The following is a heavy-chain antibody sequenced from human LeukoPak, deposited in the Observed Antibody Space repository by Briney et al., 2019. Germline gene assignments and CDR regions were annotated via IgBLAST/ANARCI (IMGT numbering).Heavy chain of an antibody. V-gene: IGHV4-34*01. J-gene: IGHJ4*02. Sequence: SPSETLSLTCAVYGGSFSGYYWSWIRQPPGKGLEWIGEINHSGSTNYNPSLKSRVTISVDTSKNQFSLKLSSVTAADTAVYYCARGRLHTGVVPAAMKYWGQGTLVTVSS. D-gene: IGHD2-2*01. CDR3: ARGRLHTGVVPAAMKY. CDR1: GGSFSGYY. CDR2: INHSGST.